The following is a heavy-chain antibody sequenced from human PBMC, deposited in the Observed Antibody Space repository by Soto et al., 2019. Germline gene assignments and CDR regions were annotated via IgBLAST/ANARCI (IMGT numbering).Heavy chain of an antibody. Sequence: LGESLQSSCKGSGYSFTSYWIGWVRQMPGKGLEWMGVIYPGDSDTRYSPSFQGQVTISADKSISTAYLQWSSLKASDTAMYYCARRGYYDTSGYLIDIWGQGTIVTVSS. V-gene: IGHV5-51*01. CDR3: ARRGYYDTSGYLIDI. J-gene: IGHJ3*02. D-gene: IGHD3-22*01. CDR1: GYSFTSYW. CDR2: IYPGDSDT.